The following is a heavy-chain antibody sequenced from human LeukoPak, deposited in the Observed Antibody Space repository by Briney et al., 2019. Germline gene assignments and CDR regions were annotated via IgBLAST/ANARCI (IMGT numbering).Heavy chain of an antibody. J-gene: IGHJ4*02. Sequence: PGGSLRLPFAASGFTFSSYGMHWVRQAPGKWLEWVAVIWYDGSNKYYADSVKGRFTISRDNSKNTLYLQMNSLRAEDTAVYYWPRAAYDILTGWIGGFDYWGQGTLVTVSS. D-gene: IGHD3-9*01. CDR3: PRAAYDILTGWIGGFDY. V-gene: IGHV3-33*01. CDR2: IWYDGSNK. CDR1: GFTFSSYG.